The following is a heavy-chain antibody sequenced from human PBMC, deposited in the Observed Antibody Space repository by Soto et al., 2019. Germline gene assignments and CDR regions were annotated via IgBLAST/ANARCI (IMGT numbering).Heavy chain of an antibody. J-gene: IGHJ4*02. CDR1: GGTFSSYA. Sequence: VASVKVSCKASGGTFSSYAISWVRQAPGQGLEWMGGIIPIFGTANYAQKFQGRVTITADESTSTAYMELSSLRFDDTAVYYCARDLAAGDYWGQGTLVTVSS. CDR3: ARDLAAGDY. D-gene: IGHD6-13*01. V-gene: IGHV1-69*13. CDR2: IIPIFGTA.